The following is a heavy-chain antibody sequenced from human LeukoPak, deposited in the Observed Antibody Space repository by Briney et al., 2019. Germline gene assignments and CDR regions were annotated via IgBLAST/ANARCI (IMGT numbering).Heavy chain of an antibody. V-gene: IGHV4-34*01. CDR1: GGSFSGYY. CDR3: ARAGKYYDSSGYLFDY. Sequence: PSETLSLTCAVYGGSFSGYYWSWIRQPPGKGLEWIGEINHSGSTNYNPSLKSRVTISVDTSKNQFSLKLSSVTAADTAVYYCARAGKYYDSSGYLFDYWGQGTLVTVSS. J-gene: IGHJ4*02. D-gene: IGHD3-22*01. CDR2: INHSGST.